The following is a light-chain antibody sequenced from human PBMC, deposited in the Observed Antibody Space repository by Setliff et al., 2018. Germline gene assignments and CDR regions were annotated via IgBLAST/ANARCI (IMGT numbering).Light chain of an antibody. V-gene: IGLV2-14*01. CDR1: SSDIGNYNY. J-gene: IGLJ1*01. CDR2: EVS. CDR3: SAYTGSSPV. Sequence: QSVLAQPASVSGSPGQSITISCKGTSSDIGNYNYVSWYQQHPGKAPKLMIYEVSNRPSGVSNRFSGSKSGNTASLTISGLQAEGEAHYFCSAYTGSSPVFGTGTKVTV.